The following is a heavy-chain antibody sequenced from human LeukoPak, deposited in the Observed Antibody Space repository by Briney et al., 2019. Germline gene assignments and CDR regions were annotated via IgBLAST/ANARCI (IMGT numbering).Heavy chain of an antibody. J-gene: IGHJ6*02. Sequence: GGSLRLSCAASGFTFSDHYASWIRQAPGKGLEWISYIYSSSNSIHYEDSVKGRFTISRDNAKNSVYLQMNSLRAEDTAVYYCARGHYGLDVWGQGTSVTVSS. CDR2: IYSSSNSI. CDR3: ARGHYGLDV. CDR1: GFTFSDHY. V-gene: IGHV3-11*01.